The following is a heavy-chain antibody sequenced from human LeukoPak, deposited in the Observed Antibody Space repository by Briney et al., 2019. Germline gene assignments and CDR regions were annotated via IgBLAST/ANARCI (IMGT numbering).Heavy chain of an antibody. D-gene: IGHD2-21*02. J-gene: IGHJ3*02. CDR3: ARRPLYCGGDCYRAFDI. CDR1: GYRFTSHW. V-gene: IGHV5-51*01. CDR2: IYPGDSDT. Sequence: GESLKISCKGSGYRFTSHWIGWVRQMPGKGLEWIGVIYPGDSDTRYSPSFQGQVTISADKSISTAYLQWSSLKASDTAMYYCARRPLYCGGDCYRAFDIWGQGTMVTVSS.